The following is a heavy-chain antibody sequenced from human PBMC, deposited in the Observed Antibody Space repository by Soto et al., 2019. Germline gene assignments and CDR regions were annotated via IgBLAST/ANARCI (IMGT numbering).Heavy chain of an antibody. Sequence: SSETLSLTCTVSGASINSYYWNWIRQPPGKGLEWIGYIYYSGSTTYNPSLKTRVTISVDRTKNQVSLKLTSVTSAATAVYYCARACSHSDSSAYFSGLDVWGQGTTVTVSS. J-gene: IGHJ6*02. CDR1: GASINSYY. D-gene: IGHD3-22*01. CDR2: IYYSGST. V-gene: IGHV4-59*13. CDR3: ARACSHSDSSAYFSGLDV.